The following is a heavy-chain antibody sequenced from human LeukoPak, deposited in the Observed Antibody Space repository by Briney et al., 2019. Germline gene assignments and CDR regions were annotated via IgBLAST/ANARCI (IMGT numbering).Heavy chain of an antibody. V-gene: IGHV3-48*01. Sequence: GGSLRLSCAASGFTFSSYSMNWVRQAPGKGLEWVSYISSSSSTIYYADSVKGRFTISRDNSKNTLYVQMNSLRAEDTAVYYCARLYSSTWENYFDYWGQGTLVTVSS. CDR2: ISSSSSTI. CDR1: GFTFSSYS. D-gene: IGHD6-13*01. J-gene: IGHJ4*02. CDR3: ARLYSSTWENYFDY.